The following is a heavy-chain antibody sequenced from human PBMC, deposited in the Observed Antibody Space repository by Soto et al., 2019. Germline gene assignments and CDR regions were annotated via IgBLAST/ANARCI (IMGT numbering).Heavy chain of an antibody. CDR3: ASPLFAVAAKGYEYFQH. J-gene: IGHJ1*01. CDR2: ISGSGGST. D-gene: IGHD6-19*01. CDR1: GFTFSSYA. Sequence: GGSLRLSCAASGFTFSSYAMSWVRQAPGKGLEWVSAISGSGGSTYYADSVKGRFTISRDNSKNTLYLQMNSLRAEDTAVYYCASPLFAVAAKGYEYFQHWGQGTLVTVSS. V-gene: IGHV3-23*01.